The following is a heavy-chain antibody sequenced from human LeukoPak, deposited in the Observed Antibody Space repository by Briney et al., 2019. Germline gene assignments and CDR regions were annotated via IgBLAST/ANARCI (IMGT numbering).Heavy chain of an antibody. CDR2: ISSSSSTI. CDR1: GFTFSSYS. D-gene: IGHD6-13*01. CDR3: AKTNYSSSWYGDYCMDV. J-gene: IGHJ6*03. V-gene: IGHV3-48*01. Sequence: GGSLRLSCAASGFTFSSYSMNWVRQAPGKGLEWVSYISSSSSTIYYADSVKGRFTISRDNSKNTLYLQMNSLRAEDTAVYYCAKTNYSSSWYGDYCMDVWGKGTTVTISS.